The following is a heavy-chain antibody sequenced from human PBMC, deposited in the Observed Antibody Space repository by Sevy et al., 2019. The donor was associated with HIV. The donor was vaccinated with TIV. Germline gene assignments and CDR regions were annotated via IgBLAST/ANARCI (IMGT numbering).Heavy chain of an antibody. CDR1: GFNFSIYA. D-gene: IGHD3-3*01. CDR3: AREGYYDFWSGYPRNEFDY. J-gene: IGHJ4*02. V-gene: IGHV3-30-3*01. Sequence: GGSLRLSCAASGFNFSIYAMHWVHQAPGKGLEWVAVIPYDGNNKYYADSVKGRFTISRDNSKNIFYLQMNSLRGEDTAVYYCAREGYYDFWSGYPRNEFDYWGQGTLVTVSS. CDR2: IPYDGNNK.